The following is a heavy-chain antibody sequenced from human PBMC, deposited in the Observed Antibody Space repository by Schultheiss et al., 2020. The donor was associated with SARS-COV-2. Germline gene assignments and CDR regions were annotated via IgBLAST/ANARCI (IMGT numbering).Heavy chain of an antibody. D-gene: IGHD2-2*01. CDR1: SGSVSTYY. V-gene: IGHV4-59*08. J-gene: IGHJ4*02. CDR2: VYDNGGT. CDR3: ARHLIVVVPAVRSAGFDY. Sequence: SETLSLTCSVSSGSVSTYYWSWVRQPPGKPLKWIGYVYDNGGTKYKSSLKSRVTMSVDRSKNQFSLNLTSVTAADTAVYYCARHLIVVVPAVRSAGFDYWGQGTLVTVSS.